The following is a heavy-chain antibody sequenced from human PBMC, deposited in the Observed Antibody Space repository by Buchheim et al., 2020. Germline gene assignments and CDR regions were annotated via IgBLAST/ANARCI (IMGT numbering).Heavy chain of an antibody. D-gene: IGHD6-13*01. CDR3: ARGGDSQPLYSSSFALYYYYGMDV. CDR1: GFTFSSYA. V-gene: IGHV3-30-3*01. J-gene: IGHJ6*02. Sequence: QVQLVESGEGVVQPGRSLRLSCAASGFTFSSYAMHWVRQAPGKGLEWVAVISYDGSNKYYADSVKGRFTISRDNSKNTLYLQMNSLRAEDTAVYYCARGGDSQPLYSSSFALYYYYGMDVWGQGTT. CDR2: ISYDGSNK.